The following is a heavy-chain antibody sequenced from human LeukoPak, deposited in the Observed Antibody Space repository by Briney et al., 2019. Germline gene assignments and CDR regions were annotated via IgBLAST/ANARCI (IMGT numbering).Heavy chain of an antibody. Sequence: SETLSLTCTVSGGSISSYYWSWIRQPAGKGLEWIGSIYYSGSTYYNPSLKSRVTISVDTSKNQFSLKLSSVTAVDTAVYYCARGILELRFPSNWFDPWGQGTLVTVSS. D-gene: IGHD3-3*01. CDR2: IYYSGST. V-gene: IGHV4-4*07. CDR3: ARGILELRFPSNWFDP. CDR1: GGSISSYY. J-gene: IGHJ5*02.